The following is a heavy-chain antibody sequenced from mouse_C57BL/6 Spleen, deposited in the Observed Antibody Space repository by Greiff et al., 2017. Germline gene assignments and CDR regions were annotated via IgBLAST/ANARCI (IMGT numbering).Heavy chain of an antibody. CDR2: IDPSDSYT. CDR1: GYTFTSYW. D-gene: IGHD2-3*01. J-gene: IGHJ4*01. V-gene: IGHV1-69*01. Sequence: VKLQESGAELVMPGASVKLSCKASGYTFTSYWMHWVKQRPGQGLEWIGEIDPSDSYTNYNQKFKGKSTLTVDKSSSTAYMQLSSLTSEDSAVSYGARGDDGQKGARDYGVQRTSGTVSS. CDR3: ARGDDGQKGARDY.